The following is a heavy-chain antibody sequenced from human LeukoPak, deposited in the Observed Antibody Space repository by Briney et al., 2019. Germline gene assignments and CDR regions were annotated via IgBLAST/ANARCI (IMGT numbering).Heavy chain of an antibody. J-gene: IGHJ4*02. CDR1: GGSISSYY. Sequence: SETLSFTCTVSGGSISSYYWSWIRQPPGKGLEWIGYISYSGNTNYNPSLKSRVTISADTSKNQFSLKMSSVTAADTAVYFCARLRNWAWDFDSWGQGTLVTVSS. D-gene: IGHD7-27*01. CDR2: ISYSGNT. V-gene: IGHV4-59*01. CDR3: ARLRNWAWDFDS.